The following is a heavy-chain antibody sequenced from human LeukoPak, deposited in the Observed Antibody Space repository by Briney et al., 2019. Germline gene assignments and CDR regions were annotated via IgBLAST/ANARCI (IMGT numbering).Heavy chain of an antibody. CDR3: ARVVVSSSSDYFDY. J-gene: IGHJ4*02. D-gene: IGHD6-6*01. CDR2: ISGSGSST. Sequence: SGRSLRLSCAASGFTFSNYAMTWVRQAPGKGLEWVSGISGSGSSTYYADSVKGRFTLSRDNSKNTLYLQMNSLRAEDTAVYYCARVVVSSSSDYFDYWGQGTLVTVSS. CDR1: GFTFSNYA. V-gene: IGHV3-23*01.